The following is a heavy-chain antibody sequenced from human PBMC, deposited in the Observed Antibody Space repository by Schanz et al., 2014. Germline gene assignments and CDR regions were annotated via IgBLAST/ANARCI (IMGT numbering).Heavy chain of an antibody. J-gene: IGHJ4*02. D-gene: IGHD3-3*01. CDR3: VRDSFFAFDY. Sequence: EVQLVASGGGLVQPGGSLRLSCAASGFAVDNYYMSCVRQAPGRGLEWVSAISGSGGSTYYADSVRGRFTMSRDNSKNTLYLQMNSLRAGDTAVYYCVRDSFFAFDYWGQGTLVTVSS. CDR2: ISGSGGST. CDR1: GFAVDNYY. V-gene: IGHV3-23*04.